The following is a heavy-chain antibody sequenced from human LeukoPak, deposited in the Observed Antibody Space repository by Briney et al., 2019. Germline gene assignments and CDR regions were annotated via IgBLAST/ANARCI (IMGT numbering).Heavy chain of an antibody. V-gene: IGHV3-33*06. CDR2: IWYDGSNK. D-gene: IGHD6-19*01. CDR3: AKDGSIAVAGIEDY. J-gene: IGHJ4*02. CDR1: GFTFSSYG. Sequence: GRSLRLSCAASGFTFSSYGMHWVRQAPGKGLEWVAVIWYDGSNKYYADSVKGRFTISRANSKNTLYLQMNSLRGEDTAVYYCAKDGSIAVAGIEDYWGQGTLVTVSS.